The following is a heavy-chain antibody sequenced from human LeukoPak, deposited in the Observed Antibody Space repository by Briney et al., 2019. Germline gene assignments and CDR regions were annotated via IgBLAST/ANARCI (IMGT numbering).Heavy chain of an antibody. J-gene: IGHJ4*02. CDR2: ISVYNVNT. V-gene: IGHV1-18*01. CDR1: GFIFTKYG. D-gene: IGHD3-3*01. CDR3: ARDEIFGVGTHFDY. Sequence: ASVKVSCKASGFIFTKYGISWVRQAPGQGLEWLGWISVYNVNTKYAKKFQGRVTMTRDTSTTTVYMELTGLTSDDTATYYCARDEIFGVGTHFDYWGQGTPVIVSS.